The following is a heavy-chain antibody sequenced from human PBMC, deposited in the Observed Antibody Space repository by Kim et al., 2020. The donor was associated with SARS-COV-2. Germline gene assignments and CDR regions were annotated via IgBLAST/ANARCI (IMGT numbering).Heavy chain of an antibody. V-gene: IGHV3-30*18. J-gene: IGHJ6*02. CDR2: ISYDGSNK. D-gene: IGHD6-19*01. CDR1: GFTFSSYG. CDR3: AKGLKLYSSGFYYYYGMDV. Sequence: GGSLRLSCAASGFTFSSYGMHWVRQAPGKGLEWVAVISYDGSNKYYADSVKGRFTISRDNSKNTLYLQMNSLRAEDTAVYYCAKGLKLYSSGFYYYYGMDVWGQGTTVTVSS.